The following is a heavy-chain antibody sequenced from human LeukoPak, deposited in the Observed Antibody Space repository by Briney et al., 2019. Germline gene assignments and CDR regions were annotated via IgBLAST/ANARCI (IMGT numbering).Heavy chain of an antibody. D-gene: IGHD3-22*01. CDR3: AKDDSSGYY. CDR1: GFTFDDSA. V-gene: IGHV3-9*01. J-gene: IGHJ4*02. Sequence: PGRSLRLSCAASGFTFDDSAMHWVRQAPGKGLEWVSGISWNSGSIGYADSVKGRFTISRDNAKNSLYLQMNSLRAEDTALYYCAKDDSSGYYWGQGTLVTVSS. CDR2: ISWNSGSI.